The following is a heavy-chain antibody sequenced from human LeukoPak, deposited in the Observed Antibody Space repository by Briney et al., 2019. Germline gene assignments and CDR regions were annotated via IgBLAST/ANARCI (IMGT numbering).Heavy chain of an antibody. CDR2: IGGSGTRT. J-gene: IGHJ4*02. CDR1: GFTFTTYD. V-gene: IGHV3-23*01. CDR3: AKDSHWILFDD. Sequence: GGSLRLSCSASGFTFTTYDMNWVRQAPGKGLEWVSGIGGSGTRTYCADSVKGRFTISRDNSKNTLYLQMNSLRDEDTAVYYCAKDSHWILFDDWGQGTLVTVSS. D-gene: IGHD2-2*03.